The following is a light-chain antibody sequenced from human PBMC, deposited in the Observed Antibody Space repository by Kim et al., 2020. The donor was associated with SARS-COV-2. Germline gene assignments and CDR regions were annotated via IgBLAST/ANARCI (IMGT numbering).Light chain of an antibody. V-gene: IGLV2-14*04. CDR2: DVS. CDR3: SSYTSSSTLPYV. J-gene: IGLJ1*01. CDR1: SSDVGGYNY. Sequence: SITVSCTGTSSDVGGYNYVSWYQQHPGKAPKLMIYDVSNRPSVVSNRFSGSKSGNTASLTISGLQAEDEADYYCSSYTSSSTLPYVFGTGTKVTVL.